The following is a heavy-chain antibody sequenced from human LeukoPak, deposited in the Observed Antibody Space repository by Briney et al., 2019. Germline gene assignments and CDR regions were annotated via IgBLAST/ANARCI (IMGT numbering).Heavy chain of an antibody. CDR1: GFTFSSYA. J-gene: IGHJ4*02. CDR2: ISYDGSNK. Sequence: GGSLRLSCAASGFTFSSYAMHWVRQAPGKGLEWVAVISYDGSNKYYADSVKGRFTISRDNSKNTLYLQMNSLRAEDTAVYYCARDSLPYTYGSLDYWGQGTLVTVSS. D-gene: IGHD5-18*01. V-gene: IGHV3-30-3*01. CDR3: ARDSLPYTYGSLDY.